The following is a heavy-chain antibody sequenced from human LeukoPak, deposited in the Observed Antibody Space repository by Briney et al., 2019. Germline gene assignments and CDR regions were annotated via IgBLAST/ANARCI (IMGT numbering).Heavy chain of an antibody. V-gene: IGHV3-7*01. CDR3: ARRYSGTYRIDY. J-gene: IGHJ4*02. CDR2: IEQDGSEQ. Sequence: GGSLRLSCAASGFTFSNYWMTWVRQAPGKGLEWVANIEQDGSEQSYVDSVKGRFTISRDNAKNSLYLQMSSLRAEDTAVYYCARRYSGTYRIDYWGQGTLVTVSS. D-gene: IGHD1-26*01. CDR1: GFTFSNYW.